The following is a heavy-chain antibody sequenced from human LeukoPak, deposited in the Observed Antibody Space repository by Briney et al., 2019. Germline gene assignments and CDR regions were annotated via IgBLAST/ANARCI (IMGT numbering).Heavy chain of an antibody. CDR3: ARENAYYDFWSGYYSWFGP. CDR2: IYYSGST. CDR1: GGSISSYY. D-gene: IGHD3-3*01. V-gene: IGHV4-59*01. J-gene: IGHJ5*02. Sequence: SETLSLTCTVSGGSISSYYWSWIRQPPGKGLEWIGYIYYSGSTNYNPSLKSRVTISVDTSKNQFSLKLSSVTAADTAVYYCARENAYYDFWSGYYSWFGPWGQGTLVTVSS.